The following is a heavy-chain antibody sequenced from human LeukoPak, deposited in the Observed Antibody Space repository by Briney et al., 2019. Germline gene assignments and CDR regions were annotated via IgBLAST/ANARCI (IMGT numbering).Heavy chain of an antibody. D-gene: IGHD4-11*01. V-gene: IGHV6-1*01. CDR1: GDSVSTNSAA. CDR2: IYYRSKWRH. CDR3: AREPDYKAFDI. J-gene: IGHJ3*02. Sequence: SQTLSLTCAISGDSVSTNSAAWSWSRQSPSRGLEWVGRIYYRSKWRHDYAPSLKSRITINPDTYKNQLSLQLNSVTPEDTAIYYCAREPDYKAFDILGQGTMVTVSS.